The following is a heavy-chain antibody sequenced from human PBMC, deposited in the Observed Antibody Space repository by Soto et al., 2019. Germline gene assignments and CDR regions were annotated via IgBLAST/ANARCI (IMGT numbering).Heavy chain of an antibody. Sequence: SETLSLTCAVYGGSFSGYYWSWIRQPPGKGLEWIGEINHSGSTNYNPSLKSRVTISVDTSKNQFSLKLSSVTAADTAVYYCAIQVGYSSSWYVYWGQGTLVTVSS. CDR1: GGSFSGYY. CDR2: INHSGST. D-gene: IGHD6-13*01. CDR3: AIQVGYSSSWYVY. J-gene: IGHJ4*02. V-gene: IGHV4-34*01.